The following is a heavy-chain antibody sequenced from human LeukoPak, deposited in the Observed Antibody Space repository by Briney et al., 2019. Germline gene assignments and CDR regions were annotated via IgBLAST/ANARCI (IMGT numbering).Heavy chain of an antibody. J-gene: IGHJ5*02. CDR3: ARYPDP. CDR2: IYTSGST. CDR1: GGSISSGSYY. Sequence: SETLSLTCTVSGGSISSGSYYWSWIRQPAGKGLEWIGRIYTSGSTNYNLSLKSRVTISVDTSKNQFSLKLSSVTAADTAVYYCARYPDPWGQGTLVTVSS. V-gene: IGHV4-61*02.